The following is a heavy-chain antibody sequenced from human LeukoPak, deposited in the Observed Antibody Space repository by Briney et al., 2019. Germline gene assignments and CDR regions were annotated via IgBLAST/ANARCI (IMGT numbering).Heavy chain of an antibody. J-gene: IGHJ4*02. D-gene: IGHD2-21*01. CDR3: AKAGTAWDFDY. Sequence: GGSLRLSCAASGFTFSDHYMSWIRQAPGKGLEWLSYISSDYSTTYYADSVKGRFTISRDNAKRSLYLQMNSLRAEDTAVYYCAKAGTAWDFDYWGQGTLVTVSS. CDR1: GFTFSDHY. V-gene: IGHV3-11*01. CDR2: ISSDYSTT.